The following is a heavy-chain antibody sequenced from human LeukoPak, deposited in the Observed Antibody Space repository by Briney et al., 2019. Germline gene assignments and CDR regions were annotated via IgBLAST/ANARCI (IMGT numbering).Heavy chain of an antibody. Sequence: GGSLRLSCAASGFTFSSYGMHWVRQAPGKGLEWVSGINWNGGSTGYADSVKGRFTISRDNAKKSLYLQMNSLRAEDTALYHCARARSSSWYDWFDPWGQGTLVTVSS. D-gene: IGHD6-13*01. CDR1: GFTFSSYG. CDR3: ARARSSSWYDWFDP. V-gene: IGHV3-20*01. CDR2: INWNGGST. J-gene: IGHJ5*02.